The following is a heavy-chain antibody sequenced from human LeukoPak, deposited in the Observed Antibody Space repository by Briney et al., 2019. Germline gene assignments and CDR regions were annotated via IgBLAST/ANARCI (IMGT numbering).Heavy chain of an antibody. V-gene: IGHV3-7*04. CDR1: GFTFNNYW. J-gene: IGHJ4*02. CDR3: ARALYIAYESDK. Sequence: GGSLRLSCAASGFTFNNYWMTWVRQAPGKGLEWVANIKHDGSEKYYVDSVEGRFIISRDNTKNSLYLQMNSLRVEDTAVYYCARALYIAYESDKWGQGTLVTVSS. D-gene: IGHD5-12*01. CDR2: IKHDGSEK.